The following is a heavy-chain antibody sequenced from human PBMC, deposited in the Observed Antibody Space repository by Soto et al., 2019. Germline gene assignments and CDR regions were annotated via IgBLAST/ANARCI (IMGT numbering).Heavy chain of an antibody. V-gene: IGHV1-3*01. Sequence: QVQLVQSGTEVKQPGASASVSCKASGYNFTTYVVHWLRQAPGQGPEWMGWINCGSGNTVYSQKFQGRVTFTRDTSTRTDYMDLNGLTDGGTAFYYCAGGYSCGWTFGFWGRGRLVTVSS. D-gene: IGHD2-15*01. J-gene: IGHJ4*03. CDR2: INCGSGNT. CDR1: GYNFTTYV. CDR3: AGGYSCGWTFGF.